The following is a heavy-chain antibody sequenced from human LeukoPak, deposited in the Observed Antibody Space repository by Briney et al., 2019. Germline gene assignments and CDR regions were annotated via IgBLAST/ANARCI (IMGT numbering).Heavy chain of an antibody. D-gene: IGHD2-8*01. CDR1: GFSFNNYG. Sequence: PGRSLRLSCAASGFSFNNYGIHWVRQAPGKGLEWVSLNSFDGSKEYYADSVKGRFTISRDKSKSMVYLQMNSLSDEDTAVYYCAKAIRGYCNNGICSRVYRYYAMDVWGQGTTVTVSS. V-gene: IGHV3-30*18. J-gene: IGHJ6*02. CDR2: NSFDGSKE. CDR3: AKAIRGYCNNGICSRVYRYYAMDV.